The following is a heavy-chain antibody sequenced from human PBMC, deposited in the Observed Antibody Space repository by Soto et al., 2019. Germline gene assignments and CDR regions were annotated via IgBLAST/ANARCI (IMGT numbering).Heavy chain of an antibody. J-gene: IGHJ6*02. V-gene: IGHV3-30-3*01. CDR3: ARDYDFWSGYYSHYGMDV. CDR2: ISYDGSNK. Sequence: GGSLRLSCAASGFTFSSYAMHWVRQAPGKGLEWVAVISYDGSNKYYADSVKGRFTISRDNSKNTLYLQMNSLRAEDTAVYYCARDYDFWSGYYSHYGMDVWGQGTTVTVSS. CDR1: GFTFSSYA. D-gene: IGHD3-3*01.